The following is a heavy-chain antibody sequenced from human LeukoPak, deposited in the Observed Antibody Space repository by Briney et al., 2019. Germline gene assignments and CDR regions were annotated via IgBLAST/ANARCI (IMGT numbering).Heavy chain of an antibody. V-gene: IGHV3-15*01. D-gene: IGHD6-6*01. J-gene: IGHJ4*02. Sequence: GGSLRLSCAASGFTLVNAWMSWVRQAPGKGLEWVGRIRGKTEGGTTDYAAPGKGRFTISRDDSKNTLYLQLNSLKTEDTAVYYCATVAHSSSLDYWGQGTLVTVSS. CDR2: IRGKTEGGTT. CDR1: GFTLVNAW. CDR3: ATVAHSSSLDY.